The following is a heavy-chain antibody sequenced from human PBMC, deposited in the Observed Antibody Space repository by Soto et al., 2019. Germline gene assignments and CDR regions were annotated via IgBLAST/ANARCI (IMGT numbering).Heavy chain of an antibody. Sequence: GESLKISCKGSGYSFTSYWIGWVRQMPGKGLEWMGIVYPSDLDTRYSPFFQGQVTISADKSISTAYLQWSSLKASDTAMYYCARHNRYSSAWFEGWFDPWGQGTLVTVSS. CDR1: GYSFTSYW. CDR2: VYPSDLDT. J-gene: IGHJ5*02. V-gene: IGHV5-51*01. CDR3: ARHNRYSSAWFEGWFDP. D-gene: IGHD6-13*01.